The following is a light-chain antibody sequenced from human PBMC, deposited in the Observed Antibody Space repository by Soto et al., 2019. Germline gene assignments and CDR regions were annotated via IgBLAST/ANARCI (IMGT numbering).Light chain of an antibody. CDR2: KAS. CDR1: QTISSW. J-gene: IGKJ1*01. Sequence: DIQMTQSPSTLAGSLGDRVTITCGASQTISSWLAWYQQKPGKAPKLLIYKASTLKSGVPSRFRGSGSGTESTLTISSLPPDDFAPYYCQHYNSSSEAFGQGTKVDNK. V-gene: IGKV1-5*03. CDR3: QHYNSSSEA.